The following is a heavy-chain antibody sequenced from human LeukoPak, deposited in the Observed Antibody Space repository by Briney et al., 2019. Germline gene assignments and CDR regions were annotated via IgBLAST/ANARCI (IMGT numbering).Heavy chain of an antibody. CDR3: ARSQNYYGSGARFDP. CDR1: GYTFTSYA. V-gene: IGHV1-3*01. D-gene: IGHD3-10*01. CDR2: INAGNGNT. J-gene: IGHJ5*02. Sequence: ASVKASCKASGYTFTSYAMHWVRQAPGQRLEWMGWINAGNGNTKYSQKFQGRVTITRDTSASTAYMELSSLRSEDTAVYYCARSQNYYGSGARFDPWGQGTLVTVSS.